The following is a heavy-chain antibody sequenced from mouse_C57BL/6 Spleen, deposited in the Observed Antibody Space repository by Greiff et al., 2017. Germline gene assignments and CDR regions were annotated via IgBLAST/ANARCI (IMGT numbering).Heavy chain of an antibody. CDR2: IDPSDSET. J-gene: IGHJ1*03. CDR3: ARLGDGYYLNWYFDV. D-gene: IGHD2-3*01. Sequence: VQLQQSGAELVRPGSSVKLSCKASGYTFTSYWMHWVKQRPIQGLEWIGNIDPSDSETHYNQKFKDKATLTVDKSSSTAYMQLSSLTSEDSAVYYCARLGDGYYLNWYFDVWGTGTTVTVSS. V-gene: IGHV1-52*01. CDR1: GYTFTSYW.